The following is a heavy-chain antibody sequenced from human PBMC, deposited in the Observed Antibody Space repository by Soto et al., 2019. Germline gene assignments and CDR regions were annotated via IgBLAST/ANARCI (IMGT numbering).Heavy chain of an antibody. V-gene: IGHV3-21*01. CDR1: GFTFGTYS. Sequence: PGGSLRLSCTASGFTFGTYSMTWVRQAPGKGLEWVSSIHGSGTFIYYADSVKGRFTISRDDAKNSLYLQMNSLRAEDTAVYYCARAIRGGVIRDWGQGTLVTASS. D-gene: IGHD3-3*01. J-gene: IGHJ4*02. CDR3: ARAIRGGVIRD. CDR2: IHGSGTFI.